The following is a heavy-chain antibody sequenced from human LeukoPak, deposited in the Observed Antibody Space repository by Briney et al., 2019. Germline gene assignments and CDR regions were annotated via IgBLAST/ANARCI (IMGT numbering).Heavy chain of an antibody. CDR1: GFTFSSYA. J-gene: IGHJ4*02. CDR2: ISGSGGST. CDR3: AKESSPLHDFWSGFHY. D-gene: IGHD3-3*01. Sequence: GGSLRLSCAASGFTFSSYAMSWVRQAPGKGLEWVSAISGSGGSTYYADSVKGRFTISRDNSKNTLYLQMNSLRAEDTAVYYCAKESSPLHDFWSGFHYWGQGTLVTVSS. V-gene: IGHV3-23*01.